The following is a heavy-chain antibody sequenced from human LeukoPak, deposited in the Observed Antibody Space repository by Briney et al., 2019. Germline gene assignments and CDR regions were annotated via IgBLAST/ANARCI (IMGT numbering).Heavy chain of an antibody. V-gene: IGHV3-23*01. J-gene: IGHJ4*02. Sequence: GGSLRLSCAASGFTFSSDAMSWVREAPGKGLEWVSAISGSGGSTYYADSVKGRFTISRDNSKNTLYLQMNSLRAEDTAVYYCAKDHIVVVPAAINVWGQGTLVTVSS. D-gene: IGHD2-2*01. CDR1: GFTFSSDA. CDR2: ISGSGGST. CDR3: AKDHIVVVPAAINV.